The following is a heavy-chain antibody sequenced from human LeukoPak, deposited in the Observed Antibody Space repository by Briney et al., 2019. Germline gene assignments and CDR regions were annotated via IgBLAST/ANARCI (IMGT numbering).Heavy chain of an antibody. CDR2: IFYSGST. D-gene: IGHD2-21*02. J-gene: IGHJ4*02. CDR1: GGSISSSPYY. CDR3: ARILSSTAIPLDY. V-gene: IGHV4-39*01. Sequence: SETLSLTCTVSGGSISSSPYYWGWIRQPPGKDLEWIGSIFYSGSTYYNPSLNSRVTISLDTSKNQFSLKLSSATAADTAVYYCARILSSTAIPLDYWGQGTLVTVSS.